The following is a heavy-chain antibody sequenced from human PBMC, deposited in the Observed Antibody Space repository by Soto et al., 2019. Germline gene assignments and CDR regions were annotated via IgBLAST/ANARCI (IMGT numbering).Heavy chain of an antibody. J-gene: IGHJ5*02. CDR1: GGSVSSGSYY. V-gene: IGHV4-61*01. CDR2: INHSGST. D-gene: IGHD6-6*01. Sequence: QVQLQESGPGLVKPSETLSLTCTVSGGSVSSGSYYWSWIRQPPGKGLEWIGEINHSGSTNYNPSLKSRVTISVDTSKNQFSLKLSSVTAADTAVYYCARGLTWQNSSSSVFWFDPWGQGTLVTVSS. CDR3: ARGLTWQNSSSSVFWFDP.